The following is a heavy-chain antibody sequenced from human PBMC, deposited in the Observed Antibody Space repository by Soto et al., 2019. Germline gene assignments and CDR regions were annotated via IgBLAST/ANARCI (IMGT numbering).Heavy chain of an antibody. D-gene: IGHD2-15*01. CDR3: ARVTPGYCSGGSCYGDAFDI. V-gene: IGHV3-30-3*01. J-gene: IGHJ3*02. CDR2: ISYDGSNK. Sequence: GGSLRLSCAASGFTFSSYAMHWVRQAPGKGLEWVAVISYDGSNKYYADSVKGRFTISRDNSKNTLYLQMNSLRAEDTAVYYCARVTPGYCSGGSCYGDAFDIWGQGTMVTVSS. CDR1: GFTFSSYA.